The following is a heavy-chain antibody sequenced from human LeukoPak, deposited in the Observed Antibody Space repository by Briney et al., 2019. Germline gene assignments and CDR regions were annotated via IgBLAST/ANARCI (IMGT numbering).Heavy chain of an antibody. CDR1: GGSISSYY. CDR2: VYYSGST. CDR3: ARGCSSTSCPFDY. J-gene: IGHJ4*02. V-gene: IGHV4-59*01. Sequence: SETLSLTCTVSGGSISSYYWSWIRQPPRKGLEWIGYVYYSGSTDYNPSLKSRVTISVDTSKNQFSLKLSSVTAADTAVYFCARGCSSTSCPFDYWGQGTLVTVSS. D-gene: IGHD2-2*01.